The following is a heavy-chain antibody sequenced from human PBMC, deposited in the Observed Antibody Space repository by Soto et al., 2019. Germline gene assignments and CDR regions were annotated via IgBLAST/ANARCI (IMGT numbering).Heavy chain of an antibody. CDR1: GFTFSSYA. CDR3: ASQPGYGSSSSCSEYFQH. D-gene: IGHD2-15*01. CDR2: ISGSGGST. J-gene: IGHJ1*01. V-gene: IGHV3-23*01. Sequence: EVQLLESGGGLVQPGGSLRLSCAASGFTFSSYAMSWVRQAPGKGLEWVSAISGSGGSTYYADSVKGRFTISRDNSKNTLYLQMNSLRDEDTAVYYCASQPGYGSSSSCSEYFQHWGQGTLVTVSS.